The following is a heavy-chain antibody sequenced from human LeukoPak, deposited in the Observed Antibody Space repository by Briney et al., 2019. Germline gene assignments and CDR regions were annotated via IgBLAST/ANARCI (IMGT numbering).Heavy chain of an antibody. Sequence: ASETPSLTCTVSGGSISSYYWSWIRQPPGKGLEWIGYIYYSGSTNYNPSLKSRVTISVDTSKNQFSLKLSSVTAADTAVYYCARQRYSSGWYEDYWGQGTLVTVSS. J-gene: IGHJ4*02. V-gene: IGHV4-59*08. CDR1: GGSISSYY. CDR3: ARQRYSSGWYEDY. D-gene: IGHD6-19*01. CDR2: IYYSGST.